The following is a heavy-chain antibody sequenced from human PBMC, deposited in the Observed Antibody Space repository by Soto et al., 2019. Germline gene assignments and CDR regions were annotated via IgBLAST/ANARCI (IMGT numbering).Heavy chain of an antibody. D-gene: IGHD3-16*01. Sequence: EVQLVESGGGLVQPGGSLRLSCAASGFTFSSYSMNWVRQAPGKGLEWISYISSSSSTIYYADSVKGRFTIARDNAKSSLYLQMTSLRAEDTAVYYCAELFGARYWGQGTLVTVSS. CDR2: ISSSSSTI. V-gene: IGHV3-48*01. J-gene: IGHJ4*02. CDR1: GFTFSSYS. CDR3: AELFGARY.